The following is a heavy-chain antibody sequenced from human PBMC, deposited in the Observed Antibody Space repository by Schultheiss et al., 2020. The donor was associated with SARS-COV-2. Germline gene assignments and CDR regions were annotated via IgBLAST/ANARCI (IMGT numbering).Heavy chain of an antibody. CDR1: GGSISSGGYY. D-gene: IGHD2-8*02. V-gene: IGHV4-39*07. J-gene: IGHJ6*02. CDR3: VNLVPYYGMDV. CDR2: INHSGST. Sequence: SETLSLTCTVSGGSISSGGYYWSWIRQPPGKGLEWIGEINHSGSTNYNPSLKSRVTISVDTSKNQFSLKLSSVTAADTAVYYCVNLVPYYGMDVWGQGTTVTVSS.